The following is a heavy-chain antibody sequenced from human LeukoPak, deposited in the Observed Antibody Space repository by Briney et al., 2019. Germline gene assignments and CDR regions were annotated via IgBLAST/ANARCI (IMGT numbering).Heavy chain of an antibody. CDR2: INHSGST. D-gene: IGHD3-10*01. J-gene: IGHJ4*02. Sequence: SETLSLTCAVYGGSFSGYYWSWIRKPPGKGLEWIGEINHSGSTNYNPSLKSRVTISVDTSKNQFSLKLSSVTAADTAVYYCARGGPITMVRGVKFPFDYWGQGTLVTVSS. CDR1: GGSFSGYY. V-gene: IGHV4-34*01. CDR3: ARGGPITMVRGVKFPFDY.